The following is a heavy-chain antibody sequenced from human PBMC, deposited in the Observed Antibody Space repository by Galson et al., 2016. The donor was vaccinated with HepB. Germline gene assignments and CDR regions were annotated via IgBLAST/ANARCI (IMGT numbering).Heavy chain of an antibody. CDR1: GYIFSNYW. V-gene: IGHV5-51*01. J-gene: IGHJ6*01. CDR3: ARHLYTNDGHFYHYAMDA. Sequence: QSGAEVKQSGESLRISCKGSGYIFSNYWIGWVRQMPGKGLEWMGIIYPGDSETRYSPSFQGQVSISADKSISTAYLQWSSLKASDTAMYYCARHLYTNDGHFYHYAMDAWGQGTTVSVSS. D-gene: IGHD4-11*01. CDR2: IYPGDSET.